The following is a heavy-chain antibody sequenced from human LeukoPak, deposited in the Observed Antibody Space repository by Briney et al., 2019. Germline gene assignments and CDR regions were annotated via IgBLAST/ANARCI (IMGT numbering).Heavy chain of an antibody. CDR1: GGSISSGAYY. V-gene: IGHV4-61*02. CDR3: ARVVEWLRNYGMDV. J-gene: IGHJ6*02. Sequence: SQTLSLTCSVSGGSISSGAYYWSWIRQPAGQGPEWIGRIYTSGSTNYNPSLKSRVTISVDKSKNQFSLKLSSVTAADTAVYYCARVVEWLRNYGMDVWGQGTTVTVSS. CDR2: IYTSGST. D-gene: IGHD5-12*01.